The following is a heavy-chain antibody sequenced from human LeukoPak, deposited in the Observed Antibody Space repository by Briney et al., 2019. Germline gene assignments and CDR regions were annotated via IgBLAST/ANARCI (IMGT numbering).Heavy chain of an antibody. D-gene: IGHD6-13*01. V-gene: IGHV3-43*01. CDR2: ISWDGGST. J-gene: IGHJ4*02. CDR3: AKDTSTRWYSSTPLPGDY. Sequence: GGSLRLSCAASGFTFDDYTMHWVRQAPGKGLEWVSLISWDGGSTYYADSVKGRFTISRDNSKNTLYLQMSSLRAEDTAIYYCAKDTSTRWYSSTPLPGDYWGQGTLVTVSS. CDR1: GFTFDDYT.